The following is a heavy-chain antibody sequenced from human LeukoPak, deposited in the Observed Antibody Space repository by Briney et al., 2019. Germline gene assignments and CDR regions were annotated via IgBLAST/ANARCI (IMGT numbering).Heavy chain of an antibody. CDR2: ISGGGTST. CDR3: AKDRDDYVWGSYLGAFDI. J-gene: IGHJ3*02. V-gene: IGHV3-23*01. D-gene: IGHD3-16*01. CDR1: GFTFSNFA. Sequence: GGSLRLSCAASGFTFSNFAMSWVRQAPGKGLEWVSAISGGGTSTWYADSVKGRFTISRDNSKSTLYLQMNSLRSEDTAVFYCAKDRDDYVWGSYLGAFDIWGQGTMVTVSS.